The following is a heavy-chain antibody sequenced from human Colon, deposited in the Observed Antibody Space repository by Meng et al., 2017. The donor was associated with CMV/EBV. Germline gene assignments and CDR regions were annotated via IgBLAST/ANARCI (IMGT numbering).Heavy chain of an antibody. CDR2: IRYDGTKK. V-gene: IGHV3-30*02. J-gene: IGHJ4*02. Sequence: GESLKISCAASGFSLSYYGMFWVRQAPGKGLEWVACIRYDGTKKYYVDSVKGRFTISRDNSKNTLSLEMNSLRPDDTAVYYCAKGHTYCSTGNCYPDYWGQGTLVTVSS. CDR1: GFSLSYYG. CDR3: AKGHTYCSTGNCYPDY. D-gene: IGHD2-8*01.